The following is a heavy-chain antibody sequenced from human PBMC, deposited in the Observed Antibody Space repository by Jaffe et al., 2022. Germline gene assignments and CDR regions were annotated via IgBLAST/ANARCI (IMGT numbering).Heavy chain of an antibody. CDR2: IGNDAIIK. J-gene: IGHJ2*01. CDR3: TRDRGVHFSSGWLSGYFDL. V-gene: IGHV3-30*02. D-gene: IGHD6-19*01. Sequence: QEQLVESGGGVVQPGGSLRLSCAASGFIFSNYGMRWVRQAPGKGLQWVAFIGNDAIIKYNAESVKGRFTISRDNSKNTLYLQMSSLTPDDTAMYYCTRDRGVHFSSGWLSGYFDLWGRGTLVTVSS. CDR1: GFIFSNYG.